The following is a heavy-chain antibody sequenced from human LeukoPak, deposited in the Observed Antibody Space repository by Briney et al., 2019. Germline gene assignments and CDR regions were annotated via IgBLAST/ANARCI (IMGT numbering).Heavy chain of an antibody. V-gene: IGHV4-34*01. CDR3: AREGEWELRELYAFDI. CDR2: INHSGST. D-gene: IGHD1-26*01. J-gene: IGHJ3*02. Sequence: SETLSLTCAVYGGSFSGYYWSWIRQPPGKGLEWVGEINHSGSTNYNPSLKSRVTISVDTSKNQFSLKLSSVTAADTAVYYCAREGEWELRELYAFDIWGQGTMVTVSS. CDR1: GGSFSGYY.